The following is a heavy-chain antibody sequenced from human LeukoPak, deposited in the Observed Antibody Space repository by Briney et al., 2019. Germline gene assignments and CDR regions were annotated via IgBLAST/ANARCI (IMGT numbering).Heavy chain of an antibody. CDR2: VYTSGIT. CDR3: AKSYFDYSTYYSYYFNL. V-gene: IGHV4-4*09. D-gene: IGHD4-11*01. CDR1: GGSISVGY. J-gene: IGHJ4*02. Sequence: SETLSLTCTVSGGSISVGYWSWIRQPPGGGLEWICYVYTSGITKYNTSLKSRVTISVDPSKSQFALKLSSVTAADTAVYYCAKSYFDYSTYYSYYFNLWGQGALVTVSS.